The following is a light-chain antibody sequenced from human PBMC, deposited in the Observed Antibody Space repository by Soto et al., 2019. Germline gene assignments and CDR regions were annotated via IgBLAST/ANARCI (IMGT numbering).Light chain of an antibody. CDR2: GAS. J-gene: IGKJ1*01. V-gene: IGKV3-20*01. Sequence: ETVLTQSPGTLSLSPGERATLSCRASQTIRSNYLAWYRQTPGQPPSLLIYGASNRATSIADRFSGSGAGTDITIIISILEDEVVALYYCQQYGSSPWTFGHGTRVEIK. CDR1: QTIRSNY. CDR3: QQYGSSPWT.